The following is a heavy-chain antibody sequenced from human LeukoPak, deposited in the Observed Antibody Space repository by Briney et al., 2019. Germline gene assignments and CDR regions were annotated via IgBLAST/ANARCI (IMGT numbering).Heavy chain of an antibody. CDR1: EFTFFTYW. D-gene: IGHD3-3*01. CDR2: IKQDGSEK. V-gene: IGHV3-7*01. CDR3: ASGFLDDFWSGHF. J-gene: IGHJ4*02. Sequence: GSLRLSCTASEFTFFTYWMSWVRQAPGKGLEWVANIKQDGSEKYYVDPVKGRFTISRDNAMKSLYLQMNSLRAEDTAVYYCASGFLDDFWSGHFWGQGTLVTVSS.